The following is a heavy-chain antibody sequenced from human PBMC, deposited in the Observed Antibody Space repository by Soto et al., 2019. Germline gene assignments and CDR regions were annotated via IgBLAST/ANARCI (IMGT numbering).Heavy chain of an antibody. Sequence: ASVKVSCKASGGTFSSYAISWVRQAPGQGLEWMGIINPSGGSTSYAQKFQGRVTMTRDTSTSTVYMELSSLRSEDTAVYYCAIAVAGVDWFDPWGQGTLVTVSS. V-gene: IGHV1-46*03. CDR2: INPSGGST. J-gene: IGHJ5*02. CDR1: GGTFSSYA. CDR3: AIAVAGVDWFDP. D-gene: IGHD6-19*01.